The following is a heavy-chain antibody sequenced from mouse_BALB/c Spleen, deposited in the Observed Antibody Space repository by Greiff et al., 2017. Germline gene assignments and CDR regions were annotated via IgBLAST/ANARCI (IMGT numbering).Heavy chain of an antibody. V-gene: IGHV10S3*01. Sequence: EAGGGLVQPKGSLKLSCAASGFTFNTNAMNWVRQAPGKGLEWVARIRSKSNNYATYYADSVKDRFTISRDDSQSMLYLQMNNLKAEDTAMYYCVRDGGNYGYFDVWGAGTTVTVSS. CDR1: GFTFNTNA. J-gene: IGHJ1*01. D-gene: IGHD2-1*01. CDR2: IRSKSNNYAT. CDR3: VRDGGNYGYFDV.